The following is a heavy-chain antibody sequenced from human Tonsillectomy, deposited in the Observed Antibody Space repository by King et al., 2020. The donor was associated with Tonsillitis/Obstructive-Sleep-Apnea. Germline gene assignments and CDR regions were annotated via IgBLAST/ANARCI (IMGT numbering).Heavy chain of an antibody. V-gene: IGHV1-2*02. J-gene: IGHJ4*02. Sequence: VQLVETGAEVKKPGASVKVSCKASGYTFTDYYMHWVRQAPGQGLEWMGWSNPNSVGTDSAKKFRGRVTMTRETSISTAYMELSSLTSDDTAVYYCARGPRGYSYGSVDYWGQGTLVTVSS. CDR2: SNPNSVGT. CDR1: GYTFTDYY. CDR3: ARGPRGYSYGSVDY. D-gene: IGHD5-18*01.